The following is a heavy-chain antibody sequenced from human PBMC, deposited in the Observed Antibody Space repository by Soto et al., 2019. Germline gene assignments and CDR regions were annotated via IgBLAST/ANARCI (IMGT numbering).Heavy chain of an antibody. CDR2: INTLNGNT. CDR1: GYTFINYA. J-gene: IGHJ4*02. D-gene: IGHD3-10*01. V-gene: IGHV1-3*04. Sequence: QVQLVQSGAEVKKPGASVKVSCKASGYTFINYAINWVRQAPGQRLEWMGWINTLNGNTRYSQKFQDRVTITRDTSASTVYMEMSGLRSEDTSVYYCARVGTIDNYYDYFDYRGQGTLVAVSS. CDR3: ARVGTIDNYYDYFDY.